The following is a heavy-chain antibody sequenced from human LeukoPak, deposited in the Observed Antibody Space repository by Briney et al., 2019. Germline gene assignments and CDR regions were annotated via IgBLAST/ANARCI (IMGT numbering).Heavy chain of an antibody. CDR2: ISGSGSVS. V-gene: IGHV3-48*02. D-gene: IGHD3-10*01. J-gene: IGHJ3*02. CDR3: ARDGGFGFLAAFDI. Sequence: GRSLRLSCAASGFTFSSYSMNWVRQAPGKGLEWISYISGSGSVSYYEDSVKGRFTISRDNAKNSLYLQMNSLRDEDTALYYCARDGGFGFLAAFDIWGQGTMVSVSS. CDR1: GFTFSSYS.